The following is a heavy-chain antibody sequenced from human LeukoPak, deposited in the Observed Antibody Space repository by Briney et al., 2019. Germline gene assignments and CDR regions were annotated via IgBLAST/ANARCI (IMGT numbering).Heavy chain of an antibody. J-gene: IGHJ6*04. V-gene: IGHV3-23*01. CDR3: AELGITMIGGV. CDR1: GFTFSSYA. D-gene: IGHD3-10*02. CDR2: ISGSGGST. Sequence: GGSLRLSCAASGFTFSSYAMTWVRQAPGKGLEWVSGISGSGGSTYYADSVKGRFTISRDNAKNSLYLQMNSLRAEDTAVYYCAELGITMIGGVWGKGTTVTISS.